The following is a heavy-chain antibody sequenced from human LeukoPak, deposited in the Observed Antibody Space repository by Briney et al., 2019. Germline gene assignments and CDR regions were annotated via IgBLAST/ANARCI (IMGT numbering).Heavy chain of an antibody. D-gene: IGHD5-18*01. J-gene: IGHJ6*03. V-gene: IGHV4-59*01. CDR1: GGSISSYY. CDR3: ARRVSGYSYGYRDYYYYMDV. Sequence: SETLSLTCTVSGGSISSYYWSWIRQPPGKGLEWIGYIYYSGSTNYNPSLKSRVTISVDTSKNQFSLKLSSVTAADTAVYHCARRVSGYSYGYRDYYYYMDVWGKGTTVTVSS. CDR2: IYYSGST.